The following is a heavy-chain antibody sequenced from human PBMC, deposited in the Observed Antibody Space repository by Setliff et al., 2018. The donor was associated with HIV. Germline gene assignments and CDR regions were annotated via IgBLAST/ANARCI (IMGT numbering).Heavy chain of an antibody. CDR3: ARQWRDQYNSGVSTEYFQH. D-gene: IGHD3-22*01. Sequence: SETLSLTCAVSAYSISSGYYWDWIRQPPGKGLEWIGSIYHSGSTYYNPSLMSRVTISVDTSKNQFSLKLRSVTAADTAVYYCARQWRDQYNSGVSTEYFQHWGLGTLVTVSS. V-gene: IGHV4-38-2*01. CDR1: AYSISSGYY. CDR2: IYHSGST. J-gene: IGHJ1*01.